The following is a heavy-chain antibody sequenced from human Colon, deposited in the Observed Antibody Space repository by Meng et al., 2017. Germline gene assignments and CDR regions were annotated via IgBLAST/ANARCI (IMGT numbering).Heavy chain of an antibody. CDR2: IKCDGSEK. D-gene: IGHD2-15*01. CDR1: GFTFSSSW. V-gene: IGHV3-52*01. J-gene: IGHJ4*02. Sequence: GESLKISCAASGFTFSSSWMHWVCQAPEKGLEWVADIKCDGSEKYYVDSVKGRLTISRDNAKNSLYLQVNSLRAEDMTVYYCVRGKGYCSGGSCYTFDYWGRGTLVTVSS. CDR3: VRGKGYCSGGSCYTFDY.